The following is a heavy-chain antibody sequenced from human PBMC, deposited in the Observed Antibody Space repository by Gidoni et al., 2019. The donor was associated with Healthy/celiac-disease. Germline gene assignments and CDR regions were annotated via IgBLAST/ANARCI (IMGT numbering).Heavy chain of an antibody. J-gene: IGHJ4*02. CDR1: GYTFTSYG. Sequence: QVQLVQSGAAVKKPGASVKVSCTASGYTFTSYGISWVRQAPGQGREWMGWISAYNGNTNYAQKLQGRVTMTTDTSTSTDYMELRSLRSDDTAVYYCARDPGRIRYDYWGQGTLVTVSS. CDR2: ISAYNGNT. CDR3: ARDPGRIRYDY. D-gene: IGHD2-15*01. V-gene: IGHV1-18*01.